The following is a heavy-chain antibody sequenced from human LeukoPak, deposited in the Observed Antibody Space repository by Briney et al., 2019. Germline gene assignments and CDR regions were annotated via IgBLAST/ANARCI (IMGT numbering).Heavy chain of an antibody. CDR1: DYSISSGNY. D-gene: IGHD3-22*01. Sequence: SETLSLTCAVSDYSISSGNYWGWIRQPPGKGLEWIGSVYHSGSTHYSPSLKSRVTISVDTSKNQFSLKLRSVTAADTAVYYCARNDSSGYFDHWGQGTLVTVSS. J-gene: IGHJ4*02. CDR3: ARNDSSGYFDH. CDR2: VYHSGST. V-gene: IGHV4-38-2*01.